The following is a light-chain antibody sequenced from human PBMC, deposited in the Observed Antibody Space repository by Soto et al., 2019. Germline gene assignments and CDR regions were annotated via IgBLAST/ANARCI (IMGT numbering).Light chain of an antibody. CDR3: SSYTSSSTLYV. Sequence: QSVLTQPASVSGSPGQSITISCTGTSSDVGGYNYVSWYQQQPGKAPKLMIYEVRNRASGVSNRFSGSKSGNTASPTISGLQAEDEADHYCSSYTSSSTLYVFGPGTELTVL. CDR2: EVR. J-gene: IGLJ1*01. CDR1: SSDVGGYNY. V-gene: IGLV2-14*01.